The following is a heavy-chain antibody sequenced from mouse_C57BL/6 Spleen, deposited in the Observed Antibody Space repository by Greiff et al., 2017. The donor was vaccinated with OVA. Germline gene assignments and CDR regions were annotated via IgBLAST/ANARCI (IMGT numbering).Heavy chain of an antibody. CDR1: GYSFTGYY. Sequence: VQLQQSGPELVKPGASVKISCKASGYSFTGYYMNWVKQSPEKSLEWIGEINPSTGGTTYNQKFKAKATLTVDKSYSTAYMQRKSLTSENSAVDYCARRGYEYIYYATDYWGQGTSVTVSS. CDR2: INPSTGGT. CDR3: ARRGYEYIYYATDY. J-gene: IGHJ4*01. V-gene: IGHV1-42*01. D-gene: IGHD2-4*01.